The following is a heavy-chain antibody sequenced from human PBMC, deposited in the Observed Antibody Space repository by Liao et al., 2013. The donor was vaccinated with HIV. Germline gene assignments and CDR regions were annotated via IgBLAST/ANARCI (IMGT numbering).Heavy chain of an antibody. Sequence: QLQLQESGPGLVKPSETLSLTCTVSGGSISSSSYYWGWIRQPPGKGLEWIGSIYYTGTTYYNPSLKSRVAISLDTSKNQFSLKVRSVTAADTAVYYCARADLLRFGELTTGGSSDYWGQGTLVTVSS. V-gene: IGHV4-39*07. J-gene: IGHJ4*02. CDR3: ARADLLRFGELTTGGSSDY. CDR1: GGSISSSSYY. D-gene: IGHD3-10*01. CDR2: IYYTGTT.